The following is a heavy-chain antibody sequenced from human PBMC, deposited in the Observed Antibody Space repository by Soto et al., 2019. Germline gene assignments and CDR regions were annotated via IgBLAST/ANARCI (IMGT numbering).Heavy chain of an antibody. V-gene: IGHV3-21*01. D-gene: IGHD6-19*01. CDR1: GFTFSSYS. CDR2: ISSSSSYI. CDR3: AREIAVADPSFDY. J-gene: IGHJ4*02. Sequence: GGSLRLSCAASGFTFSSYSMNWVRQAPGKGLEWVSSISSSSSYIYYADSVKGRFTISRDNAKNSLYLQMNSLRAEDTAVYYCAREIAVADPSFDYWGQGTLVTVS.